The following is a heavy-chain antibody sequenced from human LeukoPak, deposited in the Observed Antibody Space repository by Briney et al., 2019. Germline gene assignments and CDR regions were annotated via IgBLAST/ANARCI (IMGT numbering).Heavy chain of an antibody. CDR3: ARDRPAGGVGDFDH. V-gene: IGHV3-66*01. CDR2: IYTDGST. Sequence: GGSLRLSCVASGFTVSSHYMSWVRQAPGKGLEWVSAIYTDGSTYYAGSVKGRSTISRDNSENTLYLQMNSLRVEDTAVYYCARDRPAGGVGDFDHWGQGTLVTVSS. CDR1: GFTVSSHY. J-gene: IGHJ4*02. D-gene: IGHD3-16*01.